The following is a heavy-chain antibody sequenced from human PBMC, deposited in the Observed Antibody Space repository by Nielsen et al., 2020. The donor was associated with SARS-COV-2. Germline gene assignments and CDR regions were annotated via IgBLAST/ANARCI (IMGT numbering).Heavy chain of an antibody. CDR1: GFTFDDYG. Sequence: GVLKISCAASGFTFDDYGMSWVRQAPGKGLEWVSGINWNGGSTGYADSVKGRFTISRDNSKNTLYLQMNSLRAEDTAVYYCARDRIVGATDLDYWGQGTLVTVSS. CDR2: INWNGGST. D-gene: IGHD1-26*01. CDR3: ARDRIVGATDLDY. V-gene: IGHV3-20*04. J-gene: IGHJ4*02.